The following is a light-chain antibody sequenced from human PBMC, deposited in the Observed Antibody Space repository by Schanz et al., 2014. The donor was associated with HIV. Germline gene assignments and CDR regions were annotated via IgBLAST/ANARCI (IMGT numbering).Light chain of an antibody. Sequence: EIVLTQSPGSLSLSPGGRATLSCGASQRLSSAYLAWYQQKLGQPPRLVIYATSTRAAGIPDRFSGTGSGTDFTLTISRLEPEDFAVYYCQQHGGSPETFGQGTKVEIK. CDR2: ATS. CDR3: QQHGGSPET. CDR1: QRLSSAY. V-gene: IGKV3-20*01. J-gene: IGKJ1*01.